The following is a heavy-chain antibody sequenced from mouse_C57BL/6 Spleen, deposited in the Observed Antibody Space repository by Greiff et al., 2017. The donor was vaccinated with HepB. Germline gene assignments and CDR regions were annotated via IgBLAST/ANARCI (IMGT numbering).Heavy chain of an antibody. V-gene: IGHV1-22*01. J-gene: IGHJ2*01. CDR1: GYTFTDYN. D-gene: IGHD1-1*01. CDR3: ARGDYYGSSPSY. Sequence: EVKLVESGPELVKPGASVKMSCKASGYTFTDYNMHWVKQSHGKSLEWIGYINPNNGGTSYNQKFKGKATLTVNKSSSTAYMELRSLTSEDSAVYYCARGDYYGSSPSYWGQGTTLTVSS. CDR2: INPNNGGT.